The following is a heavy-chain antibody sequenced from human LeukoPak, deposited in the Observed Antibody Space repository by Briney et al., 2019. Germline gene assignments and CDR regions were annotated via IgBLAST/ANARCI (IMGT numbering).Heavy chain of an antibody. CDR3: ARGRGYCSSTSCYAAYYYYYYMDV. D-gene: IGHD2-2*01. J-gene: IGHJ6*03. CDR1: GGSISSSSYY. CDR2: IYYSGST. V-gene: IGHV4-39*07. Sequence: SETLSLTCTVSGGSISSSSYYWGWIRQPPGKGLEWIGSIYYSGSTYYNPSLKSRVTISVDTSKNQFSLKLSSVTAADTAVYYCARGRGYCSSTSCYAAYYYYYYMDVWGKGTTVTVSS.